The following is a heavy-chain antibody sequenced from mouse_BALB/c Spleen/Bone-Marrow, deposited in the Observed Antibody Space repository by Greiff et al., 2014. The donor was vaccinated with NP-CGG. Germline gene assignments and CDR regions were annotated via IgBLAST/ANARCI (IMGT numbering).Heavy chain of an antibody. J-gene: IGHJ2*01. CDR1: GYTFTSYW. V-gene: IGHV1S41*01. Sequence: DLVKPGASVKLSCKASGYTFTSYWINWIKQRPGQGLEWIGRIAPGSGGTYYNEKFKGKATLTVDTSSSTAYIELSSLSSEDCAVYFCATSPFYCGSSFYDFDYWGQGTTLTVSP. CDR3: ATSPFYCGSSFYDFDY. CDR2: IAPGSGGT. D-gene: IGHD1-1*01.